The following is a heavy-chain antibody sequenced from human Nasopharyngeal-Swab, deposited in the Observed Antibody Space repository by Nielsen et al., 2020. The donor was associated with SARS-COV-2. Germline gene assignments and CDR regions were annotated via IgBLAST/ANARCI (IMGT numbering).Heavy chain of an antibody. CDR1: GFTFSSYL. Sequence: GESLKISCAASGFTFSSYLMILVLHSPGKGLEWVANIKQDGSEKYYVDSVKGRFTISRDDAKNSLYLQMNSLRAEDTAVYYCARDCYGFSTTCNLLDYWGQGTLVTVSS. V-gene: IGHV3-7*01. CDR3: ARDCYGFSTTCNLLDY. D-gene: IGHD2/OR15-2a*01. J-gene: IGHJ4*02. CDR2: IKQDGSEK.